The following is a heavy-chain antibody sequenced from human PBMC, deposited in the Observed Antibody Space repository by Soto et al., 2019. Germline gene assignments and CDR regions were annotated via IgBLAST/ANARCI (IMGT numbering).Heavy chain of an antibody. CDR2: IYHSGTT. CDR3: ARGDGDNAFDI. J-gene: IGHJ3*02. Sequence: QVQLQESRQGLVKPSGTLSLTCAVSGTSIINNNWWTWVRQPPGKGLEWIGEIYHSGTTNYNSSLKSRVTFSTDKSKNQFSLNLNSVTAADTAVYYCARGDGDNAFDIWGQGTLVIVSS. D-gene: IGHD2-21*02. V-gene: IGHV4-4*02. CDR1: GTSIINNNW.